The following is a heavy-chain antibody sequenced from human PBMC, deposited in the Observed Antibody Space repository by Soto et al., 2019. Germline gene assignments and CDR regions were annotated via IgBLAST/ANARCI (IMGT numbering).Heavy chain of an antibody. D-gene: IGHD6-19*01. Sequence: PSKTLSLTCTVSGGSVNSGNYYWSWIRQPPRKGLEWIGYIYYSGSTNYNPSLKSRVTISVDTSKNQFSLKLSSVTAADTAVYYCAREEKGSDRDHLAVAGNWYYFVYSGKGALVT. CDR2: IYYSGST. V-gene: IGHV4-61*01. CDR1: GGSVNSGNYY. CDR3: AREEKGSDRDHLAVAGNWYYFVY. J-gene: IGHJ4*02.